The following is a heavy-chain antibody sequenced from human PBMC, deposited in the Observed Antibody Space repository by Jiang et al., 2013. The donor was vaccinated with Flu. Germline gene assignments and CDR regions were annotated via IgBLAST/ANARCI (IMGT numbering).Heavy chain of an antibody. Sequence: PGLVKPSETLSLTCTVSGGSISSSSYYWGWIRQPPGKGLEWIGSIYYSGSTYYNPSLKSRVTISVDTSKNQFSLKLSSVTAADTAVYYCARPNDYRGQFDYWGQGTLVTVSS. D-gene: IGHD4-11*01. J-gene: IGHJ4*02. V-gene: IGHV4-39*01. CDR2: IYYSGST. CDR1: GGSISSSSYY. CDR3: ARPNDYRGQFDY.